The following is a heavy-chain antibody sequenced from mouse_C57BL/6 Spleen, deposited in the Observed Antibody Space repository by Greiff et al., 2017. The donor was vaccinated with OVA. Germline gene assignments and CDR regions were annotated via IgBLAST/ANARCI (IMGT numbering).Heavy chain of an antibody. CDR3: ARAYYYGSSWDAMDY. Sequence: QVQLKQPGAELVKPGASVKMSCKASGYTFTSYWITWVKQRPGQGLEWIGDIYPGSGSTNYNEKFKSKATLTVDTSSSTAYMQLSSLTSEDSAVYYCARAYYYGSSWDAMDYWGQGTSVTVSS. CDR2: IYPGSGST. CDR1: GYTFTSYW. V-gene: IGHV1-55*01. D-gene: IGHD1-1*01. J-gene: IGHJ4*01.